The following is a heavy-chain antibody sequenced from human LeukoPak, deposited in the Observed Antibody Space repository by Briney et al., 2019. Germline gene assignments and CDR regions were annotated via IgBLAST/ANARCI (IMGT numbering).Heavy chain of an antibody. CDR3: ATIKRGSIYGYFDF. Sequence: SETLSLTCTVFGGSISSHYWTWIRQPPGKTLEWIGYVFDTGRTKDNPSLKSRLTLSADTSKNQLSLRLSSVTAADTAAYYCATIKRGSIYGYFDFWGRGILVTVSS. D-gene: IGHD5-18*01. CDR1: GGSISSHY. J-gene: IGHJ4*01. CDR2: VFDTGRT. V-gene: IGHV4-59*11.